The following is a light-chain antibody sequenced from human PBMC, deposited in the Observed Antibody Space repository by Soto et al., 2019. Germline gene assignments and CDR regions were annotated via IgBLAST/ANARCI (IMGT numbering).Light chain of an antibody. CDR3: QTWGSGIVV. CDR2: LNSDGSH. Sequence: QPVLTQSPSASASLGASVKLTCTLSSEHSNYAIAWHQQQSEKGPRYLMKLNSDGSHSKGDGIPDRFSGSSSGAERYLTISSLQSEDEADYYCQTWGSGIVVFGAGTKVTVL. CDR1: SEHSNYA. V-gene: IGLV4-69*01. J-gene: IGLJ2*01.